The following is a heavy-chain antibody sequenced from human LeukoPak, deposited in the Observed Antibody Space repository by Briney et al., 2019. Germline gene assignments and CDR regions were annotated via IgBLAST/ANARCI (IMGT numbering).Heavy chain of an antibody. CDR2: INPNSGGT. J-gene: IGHJ4*02. D-gene: IGHD6-6*01. CDR1: GYTFTGYY. CDR3: ASEYSSSSGFDY. Sequence: ASVKVSCKASGYTFTGYYMHWVRQAPGQGLEWMGWINPNSGGTNYAQKFQGRVTMIRDTSISTAYMELSRLRSDDTAVYYCASEYSSSSGFDYWGQGTLVTVSS. V-gene: IGHV1-2*02.